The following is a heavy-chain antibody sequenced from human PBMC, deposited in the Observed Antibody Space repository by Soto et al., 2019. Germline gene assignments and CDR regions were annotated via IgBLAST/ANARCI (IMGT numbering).Heavy chain of an antibody. CDR1: GVSFSGYY. CDR2: INHSGST. D-gene: IGHD2-8*01. V-gene: IGHV4-34*01. CDR3: ARAVLMVYAIGNWFDP. J-gene: IGHJ5*02. Sequence: SETLSLTCAVYGVSFSGYYWSWIRQPPGKGLEWIGEINHSGSTNYNPSLKSRVTISVDTSKNQFSLKLSSVTAADTAVYYCARAVLMVYAIGNWFDPWGQGTLVTVSS.